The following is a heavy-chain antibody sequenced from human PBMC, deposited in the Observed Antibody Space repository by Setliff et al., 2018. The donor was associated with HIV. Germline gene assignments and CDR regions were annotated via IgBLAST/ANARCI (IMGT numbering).Heavy chain of an antibody. D-gene: IGHD1-26*01. CDR3: ARGHSHGYGYSGSYGPFDI. CDR1: GGTFSSYA. CDR2: IIPMFGTL. J-gene: IGHJ3*02. V-gene: IGHV1-69*05. Sequence: ASVKVSCKASGGTFSSYAINWVRQAPGQGLEWMGGIIPMFGTLNFAQKFQGRVTITTDESTSTAYMELNSLRSEDTAVYYCARGHSHGYGYSGSYGPFDIWGQGTMGTVS.